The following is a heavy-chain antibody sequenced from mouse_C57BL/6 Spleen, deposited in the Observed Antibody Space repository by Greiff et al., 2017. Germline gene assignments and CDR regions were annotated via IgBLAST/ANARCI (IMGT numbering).Heavy chain of an antibody. CDR3: ARGVLADY. V-gene: IGHV1-82*01. D-gene: IGHD6-1*01. J-gene: IGHJ2*01. Sequence: VQLQQSGPELVKPGASVKISCKASGYAFSSSWMNWVKQRPGKGLEWIGRIYPGDGDTNYNGKFKGKATLTADKSSSTAYMDLSSLTSEDSAVYFCARGVLADYWGQGTTLTVSS. CDR1: GYAFSSSW. CDR2: IYPGDGDT.